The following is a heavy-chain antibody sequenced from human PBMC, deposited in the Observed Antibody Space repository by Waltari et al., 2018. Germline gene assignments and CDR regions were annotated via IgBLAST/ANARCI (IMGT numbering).Heavy chain of an antibody. CDR1: GYTFTGYY. CDR3: ARGGDNWNRFDMDV. CDR2: SQPDSGGN. Sequence: QVQLVQSGAEVKKPGASVKVSCKASGYTFTGYYMHWVRQAPGQGLEWMGWSQPDSGGNNYAQKFQGWVTMTRDTSISTAYMELGRLRSDDTAVYYCARGGDNWNRFDMDVWGKGTTVTVSS. V-gene: IGHV1-2*04. J-gene: IGHJ6*03. D-gene: IGHD1-20*01.